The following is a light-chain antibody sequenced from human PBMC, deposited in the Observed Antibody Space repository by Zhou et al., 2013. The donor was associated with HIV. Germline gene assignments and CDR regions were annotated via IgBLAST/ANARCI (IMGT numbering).Light chain of an antibody. V-gene: IGKV3-20*01. Sequence: ENVLTQSPGTLSLSPGERATLSCRASQSVSSSSLAWYQQKPGQAPRLLIYGASSRATGIPGRFSGSGSGTDFTLTISRLEPEDFAVYYCQQYGSSPATFGQGTRW. CDR2: GAS. CDR3: QQYGSSPAT. CDR1: QSVSSSS. J-gene: IGKJ1*01.